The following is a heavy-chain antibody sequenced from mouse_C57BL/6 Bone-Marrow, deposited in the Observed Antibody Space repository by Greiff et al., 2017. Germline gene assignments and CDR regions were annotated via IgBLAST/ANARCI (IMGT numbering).Heavy chain of an antibody. J-gene: IGHJ3*01. Sequence: EVMLVESEGGLVQPGSSMKLSCTASGFTFSDYYMAWVRQVPEKGLEWVANINYDGSSTYYLDSLKGRFIISRDNAKNILYLQMSSLKSEDTATYYCARGGYDYDGGFAYWGQGTLVTVSA. CDR3: ARGGYDYDGGFAY. CDR2: INYDGSST. D-gene: IGHD2-4*01. CDR1: GFTFSDYY. V-gene: IGHV5-16*01.